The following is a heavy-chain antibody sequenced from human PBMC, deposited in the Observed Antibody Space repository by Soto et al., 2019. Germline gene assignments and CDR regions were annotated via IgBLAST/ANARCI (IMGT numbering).Heavy chain of an antibody. CDR2: IYYSGST. V-gene: IGHV4-30-4*01. Sequence: PAETLSLTCTVSGVSISSGDYYWSWIRQPPGKGLEWIGYIYYSGSTYYNPSLKSRVTISVDTSKNQLSLKLSSVTAADTAVYYCARGDNGSGSYYWGQGTLVTVSS. D-gene: IGHD3-10*01. CDR3: ARGDNGSGSYY. J-gene: IGHJ4*02. CDR1: GVSISSGDYY.